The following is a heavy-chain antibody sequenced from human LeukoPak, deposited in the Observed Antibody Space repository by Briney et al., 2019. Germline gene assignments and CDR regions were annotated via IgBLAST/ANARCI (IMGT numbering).Heavy chain of an antibody. Sequence: GGSLRLSCAASGFTFSNAWMSWVRQAPGKGLEYVSAISSNGGSTYYANSVKGRFTISRDNSKNTLYLQMGSLRAEDMAVYYCARDLVGDDPWGQGTLVTVSS. CDR3: ARDLVGDDP. CDR1: GFTFSNAW. CDR2: ISSNGGST. J-gene: IGHJ5*02. V-gene: IGHV3-64*01. D-gene: IGHD1-26*01.